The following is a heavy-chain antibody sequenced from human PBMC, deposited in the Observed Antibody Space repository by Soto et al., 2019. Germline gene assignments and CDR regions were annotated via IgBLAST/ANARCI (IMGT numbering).Heavy chain of an antibody. CDR3: ARDRGCSGGSCYSGGDYYYYYGMDV. D-gene: IGHD2-15*01. V-gene: IGHV3-30-3*01. Sequence: RLSCAASGFTFSSYAMHWVRQAPGKGLEWVAVISYDGSNKYYADSVKGRFTISRDNSKNTLYLQMNSLRAEDTAVYYCARDRGCSGGSCYSGGDYYYYYGMDVWGQGTTVTVS. J-gene: IGHJ6*02. CDR1: GFTFSSYA. CDR2: ISYDGSNK.